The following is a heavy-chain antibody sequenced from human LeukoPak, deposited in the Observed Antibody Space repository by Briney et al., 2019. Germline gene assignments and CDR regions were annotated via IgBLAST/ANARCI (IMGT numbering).Heavy chain of an antibody. V-gene: IGHV4-34*01. D-gene: IGHD3-22*01. CDR1: GGSLSGYY. J-gene: IGHJ4*02. CDR3: ARGHQGGYYDSSGLLDY. Sequence: PSETLSLTCAVYGGSLSGYYWSWIRQPPGKGLEWIGEINHSGSTNYNPSLKSRVTISVDTSKNQFSLKLSSVTAADTAVYYCARGHQGGYYDSSGLLDYWGQGTLVTVSS. CDR2: INHSGST.